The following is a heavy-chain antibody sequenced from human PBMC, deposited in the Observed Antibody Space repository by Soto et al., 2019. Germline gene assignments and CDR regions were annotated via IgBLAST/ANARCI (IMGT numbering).Heavy chain of an antibody. CDR3: ARETYYYDSSGYYPYYYGMDV. CDR2: INAGNGNT. V-gene: IGHV1-3*01. D-gene: IGHD3-22*01. CDR1: GYTFTSYA. J-gene: IGHJ6*02. Sequence: ASVKVSCKASGYTFTSYAMHWVRQAPGQRLEWMGWINAGNGNTKYSQKFQGRVTITRDTSASTAYMELSSLRSEDTAVYYCARETYYYDSSGYYPYYYGMDVWGQGTTVTAP.